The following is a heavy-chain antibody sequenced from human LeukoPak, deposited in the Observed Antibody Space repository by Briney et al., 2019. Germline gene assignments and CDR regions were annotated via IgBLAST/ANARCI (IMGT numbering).Heavy chain of an antibody. CDR2: IWYDGSHT. D-gene: IGHD3-10*01. CDR1: GFIFSNFG. V-gene: IGHV3-33*01. Sequence: GGSLRLSCAASGFIFSNFGMHWVRQAPGKGLEWVAVIWYDGSHTFYADSVKGRFTISRDNSKNTLYLQMNSLRGEDTALYLCARDSAESAYDFYYYYGMDVWGQGTTVTVSS. J-gene: IGHJ6*02. CDR3: ARDSAESAYDFYYYYGMDV.